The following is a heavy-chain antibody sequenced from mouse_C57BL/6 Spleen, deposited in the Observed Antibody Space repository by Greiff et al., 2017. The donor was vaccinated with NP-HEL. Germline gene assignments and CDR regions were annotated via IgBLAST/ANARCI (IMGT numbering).Heavy chain of an antibody. CDR1: GYTFTSYW. Sequence: QVQLQQPGAELVRPGSSVKLSCKASGYTFTSYWMHWVKQRPIQGLEWIGNIDPSDSETHYNQKFKDKATLTVDKSSSTAYMQLSSLTSEDSAVYYCARSRDSHWYFDVWGTGTKVTVSS. V-gene: IGHV1-52*01. J-gene: IGHJ1*03. CDR2: IDPSDSET. CDR3: ARSRDSHWYFDV. D-gene: IGHD6-1*01.